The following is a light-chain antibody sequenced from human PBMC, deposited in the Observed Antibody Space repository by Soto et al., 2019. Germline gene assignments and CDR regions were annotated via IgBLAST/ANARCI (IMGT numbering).Light chain of an antibody. V-gene: IGKV1-39*01. CDR2: ATS. J-gene: IGKJ1*01. CDR3: QQTYNTRT. Sequence: DIQMTQSPSSLSASVGDRVTITCRASQSISNNLNWYQQKPGKAPKLLIYATSSLQSGVPSRFSGSGSGTDFTLTISRLQLEDFATYYCQQTYNTRTFGQGTKVEIK. CDR1: QSISNN.